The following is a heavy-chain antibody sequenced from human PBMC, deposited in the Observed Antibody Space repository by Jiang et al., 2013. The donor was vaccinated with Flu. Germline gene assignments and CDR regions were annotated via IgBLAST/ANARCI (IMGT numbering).Heavy chain of an antibody. Sequence: YISSSGSTIYYADSVKGRFTISRDNAKNSLYLQMNSLRAEDTAVYYCARVRTPYDSSGYYYETWGQGTLVTVSS. D-gene: IGHD3-22*01. V-gene: IGHV3-48*03. CDR2: ISSSGSTI. CDR3: ARVRTPYDSSGYYYET. J-gene: IGHJ5*02.